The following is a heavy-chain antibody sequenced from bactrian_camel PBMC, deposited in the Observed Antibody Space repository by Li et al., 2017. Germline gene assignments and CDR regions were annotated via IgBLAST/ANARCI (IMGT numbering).Heavy chain of an antibody. D-gene: IGHD2*01. CDR2: ITLDVGST. V-gene: IGHV3-3*01. J-gene: IGHJ6*01. Sequence: HVQLVESGGGSVQAGGSLRLSCAYSKDTRRSYCMGWFRQVPGQEREWVAAITLDVGSTYYADSEKGRFTISRDNTKNTLYLQMNSLKPEDTAMYYCAANPFWTYGAVCSYTRPADFGYWGQGTQVTVS. CDR1: KDTRRSYC. CDR3: AANPFWTYGAVCSYTRPADFGY.